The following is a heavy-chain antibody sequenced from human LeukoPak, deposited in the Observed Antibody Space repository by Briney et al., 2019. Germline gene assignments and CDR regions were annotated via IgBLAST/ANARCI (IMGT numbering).Heavy chain of an antibody. CDR2: IRSKGSGGTV. CDR3: VKGRTRADS. CDR1: GFTFNEYA. Sequence: GGSLRLSCTASGFTFNEYAMSWFRQAPGKGLEWVGFIRSKGSGGTVEYAASVKGRFTLSRDDSKSIVSLQMNSLQSEDTAVYYCVKGRTRADSWGQGTLVTVSS. V-gene: IGHV3-49*03. J-gene: IGHJ4*02. D-gene: IGHD3-3*01.